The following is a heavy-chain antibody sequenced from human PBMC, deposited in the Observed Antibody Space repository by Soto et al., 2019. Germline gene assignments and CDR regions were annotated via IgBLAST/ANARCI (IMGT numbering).Heavy chain of an antibody. V-gene: IGHV3-30*18. J-gene: IGHJ6*02. D-gene: IGHD5-18*01. CDR1: GFTFSSYG. CDR2: ISYDGSNK. CDR3: AKFLDTAMVKLSHYYYYGMDV. Sequence: QVQLVESGGGVVQPGRSLRLYYAASGFTFSSYGMHWVRQAPGKGLEWVAVISYDGSNKYYADSVKGRFTISRDNSKNTLYLQMNSLRAEDTAVYYCAKFLDTAMVKLSHYYYYGMDVWGQGTTVTVSS.